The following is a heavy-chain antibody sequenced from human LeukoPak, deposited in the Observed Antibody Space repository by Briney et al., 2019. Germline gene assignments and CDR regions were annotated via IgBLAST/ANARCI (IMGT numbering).Heavy chain of an antibody. Sequence: SETLSLTCSLSGGSISSNYWSWFRQPPREGLEWIGYIYYSGSTTYNPSLKSRVTISVDTSKTQFSLKLTSVTAADTAVYYCATYRSTSGYVDSWGQGTLVTVSS. CDR1: GGSISSNY. J-gene: IGHJ4*02. CDR2: IYYSGST. D-gene: IGHD3-22*01. CDR3: ATYRSTSGYVDS. V-gene: IGHV4-59*08.